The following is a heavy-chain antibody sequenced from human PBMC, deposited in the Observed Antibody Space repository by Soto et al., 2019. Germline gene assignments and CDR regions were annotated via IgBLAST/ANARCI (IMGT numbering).Heavy chain of an antibody. D-gene: IGHD5-18*01. V-gene: IGHV3-9*01. CDR3: AKGQPVDTAMVYYFDY. CDR1: GFTFDDYA. J-gene: IGHJ4*02. Sequence: PGGSLRLSCAASGFTFDDYAMHWVRQAPGKGLEWVSGISWNSGSIGYADPVKGRFTISRDNAKNSLYLQMNSLRAEDTALYYCAKGQPVDTAMVYYFDYWGQGTLVTVSS. CDR2: ISWNSGSI.